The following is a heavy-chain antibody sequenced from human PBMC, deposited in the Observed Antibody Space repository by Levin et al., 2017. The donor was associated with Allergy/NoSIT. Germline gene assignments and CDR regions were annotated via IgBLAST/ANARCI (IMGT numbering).Heavy chain of an antibody. D-gene: IGHD3-22*01. CDR3: ARDSGITHSSGYSIYYYYGMDV. CDR1: GFTFSSYA. Sequence: PGGSLRLSCAASGFTFSSYAMHWVRQAPGKGLEWVAVISYDGSNKYYADSVKGRFTISRDNSKNTLYLQMNSLGAEDTAVYYCARDSGITHSSGYSIYYYYGMDVWGQGTTVTVSS. J-gene: IGHJ6*02. CDR2: ISYDGSNK. V-gene: IGHV3-30-3*01.